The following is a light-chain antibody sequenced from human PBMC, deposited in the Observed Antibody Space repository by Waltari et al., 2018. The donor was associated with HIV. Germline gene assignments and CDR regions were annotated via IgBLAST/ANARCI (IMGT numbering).Light chain of an antibody. V-gene: IGKV1D-13*01. Sequence: AIQLTQSPSSLSASVGDRITITCRASQGISSALAWYQQWPGKAPKLLIYDASSLKSGVPSRFSGSESGTDFTFTISSLQPEDFATYYCQQFNNYPLTFGGGTKVEI. CDR3: QQFNNYPLT. CDR1: QGISSA. CDR2: DAS. J-gene: IGKJ4*01.